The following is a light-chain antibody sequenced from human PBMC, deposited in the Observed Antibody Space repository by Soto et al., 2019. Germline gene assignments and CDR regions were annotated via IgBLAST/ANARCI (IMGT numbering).Light chain of an antibody. Sequence: DIQMTQSPSSLSASVGDRVTITCRASQSISSYLNWYQQKPGKAPKLLIYAASSLQSVVPSRFSGSGSGTDFTLTISSLQPDDFATYYCQQSYSTPPSFGQGTKLESK. CDR3: QQSYSTPPS. CDR2: AAS. J-gene: IGKJ2*01. CDR1: QSISSY. V-gene: IGKV1-39*01.